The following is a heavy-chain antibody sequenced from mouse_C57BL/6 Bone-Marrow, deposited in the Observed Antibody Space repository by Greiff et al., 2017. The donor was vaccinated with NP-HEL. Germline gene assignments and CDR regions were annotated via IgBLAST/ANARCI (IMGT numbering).Heavy chain of an antibody. CDR2: INPGSGGT. J-gene: IGHJ4*01. Sequence: QVQLQQSGAELVRRGTSVKVSCKASGYAFTNYLIEWVKQRPGQGLEWIGVINPGSGGTNYNEKFKGKATLTADKSSSTAYMQLSSLTSEDSAVYFCARSDGTGAMDYWGQGTSVTVSS. D-gene: IGHD2-3*01. CDR1: GYAFTNYL. V-gene: IGHV1-54*01. CDR3: ARSDGTGAMDY.